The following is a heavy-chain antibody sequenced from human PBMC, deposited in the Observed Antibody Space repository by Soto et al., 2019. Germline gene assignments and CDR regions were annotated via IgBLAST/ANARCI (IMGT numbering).Heavy chain of an antibody. Sequence: ASVKVSCKVSGYTLAELSMHWVRQAPGKGLEWMGGFDPEDGETIYAQKFQGRVTMTEDTSTDTAYMELSSLRSEDTAVYYCATVRWVRGVIVWFDPWGQGTLVTVSS. V-gene: IGHV1-24*01. CDR3: ATVRWVRGVIVWFDP. CDR2: FDPEDGET. J-gene: IGHJ5*02. D-gene: IGHD3-10*01. CDR1: GYTLAELS.